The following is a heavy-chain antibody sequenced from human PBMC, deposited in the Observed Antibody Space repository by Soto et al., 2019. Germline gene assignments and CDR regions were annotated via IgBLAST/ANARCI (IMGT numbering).Heavy chain of an antibody. J-gene: IGHJ6*02. CDR3: ARDLDSSGHYEEGRYYYYGMDV. CDR1: GGTDSSYA. V-gene: IGHV1-69*12. D-gene: IGHD3-22*01. CDR2: IIPIFGTA. Sequence: QVQLVQSGAEVKKPGSSVKVSCKASGGTDSSYAISWVRQAPRQGLEWMGGIIPIFGTANYAQKFQGRVTITVDESTSTAYMELSSLRSEDTAVYYCARDLDSSGHYEEGRYYYYGMDVLGQGTTVTVSS.